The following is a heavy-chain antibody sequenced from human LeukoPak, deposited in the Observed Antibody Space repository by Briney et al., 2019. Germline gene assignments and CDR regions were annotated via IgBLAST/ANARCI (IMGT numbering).Heavy chain of an antibody. J-gene: IGHJ6*02. V-gene: IGHV3-9*01. CDR2: ISWNSGSI. CDR3: AKDQDIVDYYGMDV. Sequence: QPGRSLRLSCAASGFTFADYAMHWVRQAPGKGLDWVSGISWNSGSIGYADSVKGRFTISRDNAKNSLYLQMNSLRAEDTALYYCAKDQDIVDYYGMDVWGQGTTVTVSS. CDR1: GFTFADYA. D-gene: IGHD2-15*01.